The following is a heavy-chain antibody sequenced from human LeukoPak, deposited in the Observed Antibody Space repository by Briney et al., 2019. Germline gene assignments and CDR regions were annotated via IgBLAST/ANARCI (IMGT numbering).Heavy chain of an antibody. CDR1: GYTFTSYY. V-gene: IGHV1-46*01. CDR2: INPSGGST. CDR3: ARAHLAQGHFDY. Sequence: ASVKVSCKASGYTFTSYYMHWVRQAPGQGLEWMGIINPSGGSTSYAQKFQGRVTMTRDMSTSTVYMELSSLRSEDTAVYYCARAHLAQGHFDYWGQGTLVTVSS. J-gene: IGHJ4*01.